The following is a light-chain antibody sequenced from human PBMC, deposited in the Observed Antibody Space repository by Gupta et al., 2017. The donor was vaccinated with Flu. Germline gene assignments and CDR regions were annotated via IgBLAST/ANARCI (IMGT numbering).Light chain of an antibody. J-gene: IGLJ2*01. CDR2: SNN. CDR3: AAWDDSLSGVV. V-gene: IGLV1-47*02. CDR1: RSNIGSNY. Sequence: QSVLTQPPSASGTPGQRVTISCSGSRSNIGSNYVYWYQQLPGTAPKLLIYSNNQRPSGVPARFSGSKSGTSASLAISGLRSVDEADYYCAAWDDSLSGVVFGGGTKLTVL.